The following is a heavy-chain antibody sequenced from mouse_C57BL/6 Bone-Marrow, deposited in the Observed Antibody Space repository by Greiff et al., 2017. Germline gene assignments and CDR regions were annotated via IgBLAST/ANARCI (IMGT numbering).Heavy chain of an antibody. CDR1: GYTFTDYN. V-gene: IGHV1-18*01. CDR3: ARSTVVEGGYFDV. D-gene: IGHD1-1*01. J-gene: IGHJ1*03. Sequence: VQLQQSGPELVKPGASVKIPCKASGYTFTDYNMDWVKQSHGKSLEWIGDINPNNGGTIYNQKFKGKATLTVDKSSSTAYMELRSLTSEYTAVYYCARSTVVEGGYFDVWGTGTTVTVSS. CDR2: INPNNGGT.